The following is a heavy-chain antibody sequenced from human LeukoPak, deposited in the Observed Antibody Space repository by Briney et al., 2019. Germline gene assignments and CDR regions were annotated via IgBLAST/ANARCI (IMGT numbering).Heavy chain of an antibody. CDR2: IYHSGST. Sequence: SETLSLTCAVSGGSISSSNWWSWVRQPPGKGLEWIGEIYHSGSTNYNPSLKSRVTISVDKSKNQFSLKLSSVTAADTAVYYCARDHDYGDYGTYEDYWGQGTLVTVSS. CDR1: GGSISSSNW. V-gene: IGHV4-4*02. J-gene: IGHJ4*02. D-gene: IGHD4-17*01. CDR3: ARDHDYGDYGTYEDY.